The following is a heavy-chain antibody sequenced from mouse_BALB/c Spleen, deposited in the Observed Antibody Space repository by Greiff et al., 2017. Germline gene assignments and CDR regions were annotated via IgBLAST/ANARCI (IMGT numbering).Heavy chain of an antibody. CDR2: ISSGGST. CDR1: GFTFSSYA. D-gene: IGHD1-2*01. J-gene: IGHJ3*01. Sequence: EVQGVESGGGLVKPGGSLKLSCAASGFTFSSYAMSWVRQTPEKRLEWVASISSGGSTYYPDSVKGRFTISRDNARNILYLQMSSLRSEDTAMYYCAREEDGYGAYWGQGTLVTVSA. CDR3: AREEDGYGAY. V-gene: IGHV5-6-5*01.